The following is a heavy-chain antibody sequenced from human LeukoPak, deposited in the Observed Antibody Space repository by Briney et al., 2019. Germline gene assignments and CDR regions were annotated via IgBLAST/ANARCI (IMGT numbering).Heavy chain of an antibody. CDR2: ITSSGSTT. D-gene: IGHD7-27*01. CDR1: GFTFSSYV. J-gene: IGHJ4*02. CDR3: AKGSNWGSGYYFDF. Sequence: GGSLRLSCAASGFTFSSYVMGWVRQAPGKGLEWVSSITSSGSTTYYADSVKGRFTISRDNSENTLYLQMSSLRADETALYYCAKGSNWGSGYYFDFWGQGALVTVSS. V-gene: IGHV3-23*01.